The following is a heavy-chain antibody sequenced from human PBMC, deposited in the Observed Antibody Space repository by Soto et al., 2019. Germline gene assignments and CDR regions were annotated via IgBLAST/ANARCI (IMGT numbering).Heavy chain of an antibody. CDR1: GFTFSSYG. J-gene: IGHJ4*02. CDR2: IWYDGSNK. Sequence: GGSLRLSCAASGFTFSSYGMHWVRQAPGKGLEWVAVIWYDGSNKYYADSVKGRFTISRDNSKNTLYLQMNSLRAEDTAVYYCARDKGYYDSSGYSLDYWGQGTLVTVSS. V-gene: IGHV3-33*01. CDR3: ARDKGYYDSSGYSLDY. D-gene: IGHD3-22*01.